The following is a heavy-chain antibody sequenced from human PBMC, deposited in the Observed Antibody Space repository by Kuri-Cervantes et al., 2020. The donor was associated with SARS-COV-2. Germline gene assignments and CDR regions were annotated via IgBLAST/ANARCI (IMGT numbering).Heavy chain of an antibody. Sequence: SVKVSCKASGGTFSSYAISWVRQAPGQGLEWMGGIIPIFGTANYAQKFQGRVTMTEDTSTDTAYMDLSSLRSEDTAVYYCATLGVWDYWGQGTLVTVSS. CDR1: GGTFSSYA. J-gene: IGHJ4*02. V-gene: IGHV1-69*06. D-gene: IGHD2-21*01. CDR2: IIPIFGTA. CDR3: ATLGVWDY.